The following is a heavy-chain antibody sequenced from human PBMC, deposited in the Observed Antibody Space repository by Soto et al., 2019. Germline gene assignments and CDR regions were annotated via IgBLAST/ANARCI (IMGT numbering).Heavy chain of an antibody. CDR1: GCSISSGGYS. J-gene: IGHJ4*02. Sequence: PSETLSLTCAVSGCSISSGGYSWSWIRQPPGKGLEWIGYIYHSGSTYYNPSLKSRVTISVDRSKNQFSLKLSSVTAADTAVYYCARELTDLTLDYWGQGTLVTVSS. CDR2: IYHSGST. V-gene: IGHV4-30-2*01. CDR3: ARELTDLTLDY.